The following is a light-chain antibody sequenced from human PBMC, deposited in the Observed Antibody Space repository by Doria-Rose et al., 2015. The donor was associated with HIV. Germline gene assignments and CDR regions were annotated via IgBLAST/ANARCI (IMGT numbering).Light chain of an antibody. J-gene: IGLJ2*01. V-gene: IGLV2-14*03. CDR3: SSYTSSTTYVV. CDR1: RNDVGGYQY. Sequence: ISCTGTRNDVGGYQYVAWYQQHPDRAPKLMIYDVTKRPSGVSNRFSGSKSGNTASLTISGLQAEDGADYYCSSYTSSTTYVVFGGGTKLTVL. CDR2: DVT.